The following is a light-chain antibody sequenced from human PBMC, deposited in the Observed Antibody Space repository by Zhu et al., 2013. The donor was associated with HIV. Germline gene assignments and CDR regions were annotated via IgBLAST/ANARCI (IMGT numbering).Light chain of an antibody. J-gene: IGKJ1*01. CDR3: QQYNSYSPWT. Sequence: AIQMTQSPSSLSASVGDRVTITCRASQGIRNDLGWYQQKPGKAPNLLIYAASTLQSGVPSRFSGSGSGTDFTLTISSLQPDDFATYYCQQYNSYSPWTFGQGTKVE. V-gene: IGKV1-6*01. CDR1: QGIRND. CDR2: AAS.